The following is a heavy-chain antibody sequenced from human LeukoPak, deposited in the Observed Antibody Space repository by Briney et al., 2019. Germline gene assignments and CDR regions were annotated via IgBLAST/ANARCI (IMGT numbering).Heavy chain of an antibody. J-gene: IGHJ4*02. CDR3: ASLHEYSSSFVWTN. CDR2: INPNSGGT. Sequence: GASVKVSCKASGYTFTSYYMHWVRQAPGQGLEWMGWINPNSGGTNYAQKFQGRVTMTRDTSISTAYMELSRLRSDDTAVYYCASLHEYSSSFVWTNWGQGTLVTVSS. D-gene: IGHD6-6*01. V-gene: IGHV1-2*02. CDR1: GYTFTSYY.